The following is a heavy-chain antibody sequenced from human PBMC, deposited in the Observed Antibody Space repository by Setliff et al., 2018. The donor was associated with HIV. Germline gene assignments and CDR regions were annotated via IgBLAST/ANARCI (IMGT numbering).Heavy chain of an antibody. J-gene: IGHJ3*02. CDR1: GFTFSDFY. D-gene: IGHD3-22*01. CDR3: ARYAGGYPLNDVFDI. CDR2: IKKDGSEK. V-gene: IGHV3-7*01. Sequence: GGSLRLSCAASGFTFSDFYMSWIRQAPGKGLEWVSYIKKDGSEKFYVDSVKGRFTISRDNAKNSLSLQMNSLRAEDTAVYYCARYAGGYPLNDVFDIWGQGTMVTVSS.